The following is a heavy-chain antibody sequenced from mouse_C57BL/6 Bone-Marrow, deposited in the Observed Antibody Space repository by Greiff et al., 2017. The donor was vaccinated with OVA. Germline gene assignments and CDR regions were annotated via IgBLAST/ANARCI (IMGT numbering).Heavy chain of an antibody. Sequence: VQLQQSGPGLVQPSQSLSITCTVSGFSLTSYGVHWVRQSPGKGLEWLGVIWSGGSTDYNAAFISRLSISKDNSTSQVFFKMNSLQADDTAIYYCARYYGSSYVGAMDYWGQGTSVTVAS. J-gene: IGHJ4*01. V-gene: IGHV2-2*01. CDR3: ARYYGSSYVGAMDY. CDR2: IWSGGST. CDR1: GFSLTSYG. D-gene: IGHD1-1*01.